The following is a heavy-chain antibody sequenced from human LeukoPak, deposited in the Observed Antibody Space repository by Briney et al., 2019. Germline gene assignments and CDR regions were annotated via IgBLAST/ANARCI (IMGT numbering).Heavy chain of an antibody. CDR2: ISSSSSYI. CDR1: GFTFSSYS. J-gene: IGHJ4*02. Sequence: GGSLRLSCAASGFTFSSYSMNWVRQAPGKGLGWVSSISSSSSYIYYADSVKGRFTISRDNAKNSLYLQMNSLRAEDTAVYYCARVLVSSSWTFDYWGQGTLVTVSS. CDR3: ARVLVSSSWTFDY. V-gene: IGHV3-21*01. D-gene: IGHD6-13*01.